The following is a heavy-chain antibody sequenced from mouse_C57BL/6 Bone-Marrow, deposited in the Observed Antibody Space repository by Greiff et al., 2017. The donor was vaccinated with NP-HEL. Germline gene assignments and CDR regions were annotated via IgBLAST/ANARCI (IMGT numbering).Heavy chain of an antibody. CDR2: ISDGGSYT. Sequence: EVKVVESGGGLVKPGGSLKLSCAASGFTFSSYAMSWVRQTPEKRLEWVATISDGGSYTYYPDNVKGRFTISRDNAKNNLYLQMSHLKSEDTAMYYCALLRGFAYWGQGTLVTVSA. V-gene: IGHV5-4*03. CDR1: GFTFSSYA. J-gene: IGHJ3*01. CDR3: ALLRGFAY. D-gene: IGHD1-1*01.